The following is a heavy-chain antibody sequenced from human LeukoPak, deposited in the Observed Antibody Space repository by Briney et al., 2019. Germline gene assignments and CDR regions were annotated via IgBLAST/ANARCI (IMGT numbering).Heavy chain of an antibody. CDR3: ARAGTYYDFWSGYYADGDLDY. CDR1: GFTFSSYS. D-gene: IGHD3-3*01. CDR2: ISSSSSYI. V-gene: IGHV3-21*01. J-gene: IGHJ4*02. Sequence: GGSLRLSCAASGFTFSSYSMNWVRQAPGKGLEWVSSISSSSSYIYYADSVRGRFTISRDNAKNSLYLQMNSLRAEDTAVYYCARAGTYYDFWSGYYADGDLDYWGQGTLVTVSS.